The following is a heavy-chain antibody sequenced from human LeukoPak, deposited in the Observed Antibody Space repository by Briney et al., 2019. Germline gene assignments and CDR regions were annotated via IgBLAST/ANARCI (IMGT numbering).Heavy chain of an antibody. CDR1: GFTFSSYA. CDR3: ARAMIAAATNYYYYYYMDV. CDR2: ISYDGSNK. J-gene: IGHJ6*03. D-gene: IGHD6-13*01. Sequence: PGGSLRLSCAASGFTFSSYAMHWVRQAPGKGLEWVAVISYDGSNKYYADSVKGRFTISRDNSKNTLYLQMNSLRAEDTAVYYCARAMIAAATNYYYYYYMDVWGKGTTVTISS. V-gene: IGHV3-30*04.